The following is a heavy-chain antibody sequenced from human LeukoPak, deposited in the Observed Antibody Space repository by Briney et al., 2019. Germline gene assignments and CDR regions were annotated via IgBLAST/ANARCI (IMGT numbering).Heavy chain of an antibody. Sequence: ASVTVSCKASGYTFTGYYMHWVRQAPGQGLEWMGWINPNSGGTNYAQKFQGRVTMTRDPSISTAYMELSRLRSDDTAVYYCARGDVDTAMNFDYWGQGTLVTVSS. CDR1: GYTFTGYY. J-gene: IGHJ4*02. V-gene: IGHV1-2*02. CDR3: ARGDVDTAMNFDY. CDR2: INPNSGGT. D-gene: IGHD5-18*01.